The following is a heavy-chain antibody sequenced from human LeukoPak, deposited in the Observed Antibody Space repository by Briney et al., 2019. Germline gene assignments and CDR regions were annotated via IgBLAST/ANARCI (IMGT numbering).Heavy chain of an antibody. CDR1: GGTFSSYA. Sequence: ASVKVSCKASGGTFSSYAISWVRQAPGQGLEWMGGIIPIFGTANYAQKFQGRVTITADESTSTAYMELSSLRSEDTAVYYCARGQYPHCSGGSCYWFDPWGQGTLVTVSS. J-gene: IGHJ5*02. D-gene: IGHD2-15*01. CDR2: IIPIFGTA. CDR3: ARGQYPHCSGGSCYWFDP. V-gene: IGHV1-69*13.